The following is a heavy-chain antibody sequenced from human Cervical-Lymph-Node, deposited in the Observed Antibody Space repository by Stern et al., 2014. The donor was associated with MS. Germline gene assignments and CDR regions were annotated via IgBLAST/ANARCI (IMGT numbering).Heavy chain of an antibody. Sequence: QVQLVESGGGVVQPGTSLRLSCAASGFTFSSYGMHWVRQAPGKGLEWVALAWYDGSTAYYTNSVKGRFTISKDNSKNPLSLQMNSLTAEDTAVYYCARGHIPYAYNNLFDYWGQGTLVTVSS. CDR3: ARGHIPYAYNNLFDY. CDR2: AWYDGSTA. J-gene: IGHJ4*02. D-gene: IGHD5-24*01. CDR1: GFTFSSYG. V-gene: IGHV3-33*01.